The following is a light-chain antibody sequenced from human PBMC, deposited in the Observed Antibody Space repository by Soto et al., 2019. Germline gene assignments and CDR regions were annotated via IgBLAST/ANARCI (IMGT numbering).Light chain of an antibody. J-gene: IGKJ4*01. CDR2: DAS. CDR1: QSVSRY. Sequence: EIVLTQSPATLSLSPGERATLSCRASQSVSRYLAWYQQKPGQAPRLLIYDASSRAPGIPARFSGSGSGTDFTLTISSLEPEDFAVYYCQQRSNSFTFGGGTKVDIK. V-gene: IGKV3-11*01. CDR3: QQRSNSFT.